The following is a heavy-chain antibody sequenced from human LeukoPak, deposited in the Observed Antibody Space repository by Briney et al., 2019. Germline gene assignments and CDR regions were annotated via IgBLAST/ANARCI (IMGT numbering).Heavy chain of an antibody. D-gene: IGHD1-1*01. CDR3: VRGGQSPNCFDY. Sequence: PGGSLRLSCAASGFIFSSYAMQWVRQAPGKELECISAITGNGGGTFYADSVKGRFTISRDNSKNTLFLQMDSLKAEDMAVYYCVRGGQSPNCFDYWGQGILVTVSS. CDR2: ITGNGGGT. V-gene: IGHV3-64*02. CDR1: GFIFSSYA. J-gene: IGHJ4*02.